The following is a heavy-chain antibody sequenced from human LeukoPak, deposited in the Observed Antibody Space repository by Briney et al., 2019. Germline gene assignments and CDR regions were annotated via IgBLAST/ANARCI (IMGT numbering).Heavy chain of an antibody. CDR3: ARGGGHYDSSGYYYNFDY. V-gene: IGHV4-30-2*01. J-gene: IGHJ4*02. D-gene: IGHD3-22*01. CDR1: GGSISSGGYS. Sequence: SETLSLTCAVSGGSISSGGYSWGWIRQPPGKGLEWIGYIYRSGSTYYNPSLKSRVTISVDRSKNQFSLKLSSVTAADTAVYYCARGGGHYDSSGYYYNFDYWGQGTLVTVSS. CDR2: IYRSGST.